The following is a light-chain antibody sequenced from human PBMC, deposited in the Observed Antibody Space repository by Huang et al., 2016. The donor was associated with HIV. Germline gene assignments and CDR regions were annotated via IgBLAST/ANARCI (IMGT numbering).Light chain of an antibody. CDR3: QQYYSYIT. Sequence: IRITQSPSSLSASPGDRVTITCRASRGISSDLAWYQQRPGKAPKLLIYAASTLQTGVPSRFSGSGSGTDFTLTISGLQSEDFTTYYCQQYYSYITFGQGTRLEIK. J-gene: IGKJ5*01. CDR2: AAS. CDR1: RGISSD. V-gene: IGKV1-8*01.